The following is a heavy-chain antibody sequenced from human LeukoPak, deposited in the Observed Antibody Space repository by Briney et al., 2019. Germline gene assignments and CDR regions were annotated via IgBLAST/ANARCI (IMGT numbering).Heavy chain of an antibody. Sequence: ASVKVSCKASGYTFTSCDINWVRQATGQGLEWMGRMNPNSGNTGYAQKFQGRIAMTGNTSISTAYMELSSLRSEDTAVYYCARDQAVAGLDAFDIWGQGTMVTVSS. CDR1: GYTFTSCD. CDR2: MNPNSGNT. V-gene: IGHV1-8*01. J-gene: IGHJ3*02. CDR3: ARDQAVAGLDAFDI. D-gene: IGHD6-19*01.